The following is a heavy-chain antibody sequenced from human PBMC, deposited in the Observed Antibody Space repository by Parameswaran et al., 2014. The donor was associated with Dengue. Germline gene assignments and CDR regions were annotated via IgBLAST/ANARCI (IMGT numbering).Heavy chain of an antibody. CDR2: IIPIFGTA. CDR3: ARHIVVVPAPFSYYMDV. J-gene: IGHJ6*03. D-gene: IGHD2-2*01. V-gene: IGHV1-69*01. Sequence: WVRQAPGQGLEWMGGIIPIFGTANYAQKFQGRVTITADESTSTAYMELSSLRSEDTAVYYCARHIVVVPAPFSYYMDVWGKGTTVTVSS.